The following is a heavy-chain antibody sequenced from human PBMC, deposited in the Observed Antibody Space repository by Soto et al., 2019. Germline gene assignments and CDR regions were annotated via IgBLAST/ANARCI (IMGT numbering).Heavy chain of an antibody. CDR3: ARGKGMEENYYYYGLYI. V-gene: IGHV1-3*01. CDR1: GYTFTTHA. D-gene: IGHD1-1*01. CDR2: INGGTGQT. J-gene: IGHJ6*02. Sequence: ASVKVSCKASGYTFTTHAMHWVRQAPGQSLEWMGWINGGTGQTKHSQRFQGIVNITRDTSASTAYMELSSLRSEDTAVYYCARGKGMEENYYYYGLYIWAQGATVTVSS.